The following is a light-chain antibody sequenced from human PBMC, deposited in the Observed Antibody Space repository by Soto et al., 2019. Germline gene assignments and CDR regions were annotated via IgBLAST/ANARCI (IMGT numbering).Light chain of an antibody. CDR1: QSISSW. Sequence: DIQMTQSPSTLSASVGDRVTITCRSSQSISSWLALYQQKPGKAPKLLIYKASSLESGVPSRFSGSGSGTEFTLTSSSLQPDDFAKYYGQQDNSYPWTVGQGTKVEIK. J-gene: IGKJ1*01. V-gene: IGKV1-5*03. CDR3: QQDNSYPWT. CDR2: KAS.